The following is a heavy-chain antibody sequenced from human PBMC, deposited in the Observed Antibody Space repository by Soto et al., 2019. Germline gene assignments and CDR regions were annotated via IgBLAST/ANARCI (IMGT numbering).Heavy chain of an antibody. J-gene: IGHJ6*03. CDR3: ARTDYDFWSGYSKGYMDG. Sequence: ASVNVSCKASGYTFTSYDINWVRQATGEGLEWMGWMNPNSGNTGYAQKFRGRVTMTRNTSISTAYMELSSLRSEDTAVYYCARTDYDFWSGYSKGYMDGWGKGTTDTVSS. CDR1: GYTFTSYD. CDR2: MNPNSGNT. V-gene: IGHV1-8*01. D-gene: IGHD3-3*01.